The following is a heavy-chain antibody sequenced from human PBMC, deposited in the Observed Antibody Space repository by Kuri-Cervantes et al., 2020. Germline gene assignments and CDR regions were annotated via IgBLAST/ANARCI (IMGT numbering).Heavy chain of an antibody. CDR3: ARIRVDSLNEDFDI. D-gene: IGHD5-12*01. V-gene: IGHV1-46*01. CDR2: INPSGGTT. CDR1: GYTFTTYY. Sequence: SVKVSCKASGYTFTTYYIHWVRQAPGQGLEWMGMINPSGGTTTYAQKFQGRVTVTTDTSTSTVYMALTSLKYEDTAVYYCARIRVDSLNEDFDIWGQGTMVTVSS. J-gene: IGHJ3*02.